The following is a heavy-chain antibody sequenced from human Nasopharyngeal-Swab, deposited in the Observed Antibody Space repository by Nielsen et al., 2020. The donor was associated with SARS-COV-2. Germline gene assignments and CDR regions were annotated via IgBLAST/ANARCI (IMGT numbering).Heavy chain of an antibody. D-gene: IGHD3-22*01. CDR1: GHTFTDYY. V-gene: IGHV1-2*02. CDR2: INPNSGGT. CDR3: ARVWNYYDTSGPSDY. J-gene: IGHJ4*02. Sequence: ASVKVSCKASGHTFTDYYMHWVRQPPGQGLEWMGWINPNSGGTNFAQKFQGRVTMTRDTSINTAYMELSRLTCDDTDVYFCARVWNYYDTSGPSDYWGQGTLVTVSS.